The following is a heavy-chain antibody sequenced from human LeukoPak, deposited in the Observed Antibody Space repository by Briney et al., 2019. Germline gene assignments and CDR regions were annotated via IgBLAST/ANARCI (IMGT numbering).Heavy chain of an antibody. CDR2: ISWDSGSI. D-gene: IGHD3-10*01. Sequence: GGSLRLSCAASGFTFDDYAMHWVRHAPGKGLEWVSGISWDSGSIGYGDSVKGRFTISRDNAKNSLYLQMNSLRAEDMALYYCAKDIGKGYYGSGSRPFDIWGPGTMVTVSS. CDR1: GFTFDDYA. V-gene: IGHV3-9*03. CDR3: AKDIGKGYYGSGSRPFDI. J-gene: IGHJ3*02.